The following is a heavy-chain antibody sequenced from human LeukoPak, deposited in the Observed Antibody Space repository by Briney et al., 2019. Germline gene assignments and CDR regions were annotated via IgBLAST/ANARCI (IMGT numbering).Heavy chain of an antibody. D-gene: IGHD4-11*01. CDR2: IYTSGST. J-gene: IGHJ5*02. CDR3: ARVIVPDYRGRGDWFDP. CDR1: GGSISSDSYY. V-gene: IGHV4-61*02. Sequence: SQTLSLTCTVSGGSISSDSYYWSWIRQPAGKGLEWIGRIYTSGSTNYNPSLKSRVTISVDTSKNQFSLKLSSVTAADTAVYYCARVIVPDYRGRGDWFDPWGQGTLVTVSS.